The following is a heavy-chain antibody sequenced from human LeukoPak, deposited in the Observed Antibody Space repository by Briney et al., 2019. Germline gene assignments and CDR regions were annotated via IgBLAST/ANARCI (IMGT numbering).Heavy chain of an antibody. D-gene: IGHD6-13*01. V-gene: IGHV4-4*07. Sequence: SETLSLTCTVSGGSISSYYWSWIRQPAGKGLEWIGRIYTSGSTNCNPSLKSRVTMSVDTSKNQFSLKLSSVTAADTAVYYCARELVGIAAAGPFDYWGQGTLVTVSS. CDR1: GGSISSYY. J-gene: IGHJ4*02. CDR3: ARELVGIAAAGPFDY. CDR2: IYTSGST.